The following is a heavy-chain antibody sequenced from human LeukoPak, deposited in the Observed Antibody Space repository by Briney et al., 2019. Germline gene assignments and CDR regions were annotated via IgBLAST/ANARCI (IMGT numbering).Heavy chain of an antibody. CDR1: GFTFSNYA. J-gene: IGHJ4*02. CDR2: ISDSVTST. CDR3: AKDIWGGNEG. Sequence: GGSLRLSCAASGFTFSNYAMSWVRQAPGKGLEWVSAISDSVTSTYYADSVKGRFTISRDNSKNTLYLQMNSLRAEDTAVYYCAKDIWGGNEGWGQGTLVTVSS. D-gene: IGHD3-16*01. V-gene: IGHV3-23*01.